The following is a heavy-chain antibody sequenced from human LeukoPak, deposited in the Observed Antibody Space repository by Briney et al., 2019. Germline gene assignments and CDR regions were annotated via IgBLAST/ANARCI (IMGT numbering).Heavy chain of an antibody. Sequence: GGSLRLSCAASGFTFSSYAMSWVRQAPGKGLEWVSSISSSSSYIYYADSVKGRFTISRDNAKNSLYLQMNSLSAEDTTVYYCARAEYCSSTSCYTDAFDIWGQGTMVTVSS. CDR1: GFTFSSYA. CDR3: ARAEYCSSTSCYTDAFDI. D-gene: IGHD2-2*02. CDR2: ISSSSSYI. V-gene: IGHV3-21*01. J-gene: IGHJ3*02.